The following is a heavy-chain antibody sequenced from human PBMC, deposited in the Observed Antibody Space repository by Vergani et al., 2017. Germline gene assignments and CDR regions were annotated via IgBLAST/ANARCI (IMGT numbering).Heavy chain of an antibody. D-gene: IGHD3-10*01. V-gene: IGHV3-7*01. CDR3: VRYRYYLGSGSYPYFYYYGLDV. CDR1: GFSLSRFW. Sequence: EVQLVESGGGLVQPGGSLRLSCAASGFSLSRFWMSWVRQAPEKGLEWVAHISPDGSATSYVDSVKDRFTISRDNTKNSLSLQMSGLRVEDTAVYYCVRYRYYLGSGSYPYFYYYGLDVWGQGTAVTVSS. CDR2: ISPDGSAT. J-gene: IGHJ6*02.